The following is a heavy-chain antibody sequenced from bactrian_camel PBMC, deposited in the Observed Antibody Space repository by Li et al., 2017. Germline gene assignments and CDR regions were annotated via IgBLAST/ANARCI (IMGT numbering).Heavy chain of an antibody. CDR3: HDNQCHRGWPGAY. Sequence: EVQLVESGGGAVQAGGSLRLSCKVSGYTYSTSCMGWFRQAPGKEREGVAVIYSHDEKTTYADSVKGRFTISKDVTKDTVYLQMNDLKPEDTAMYSCHDNQCHRGWPGAYRGRGTQVTVS. CDR1: GYTYSTSC. V-gene: IGHV3S40*01. J-gene: IGHJ4*01. D-gene: IGHD1*01. CDR2: IYSHDEKT.